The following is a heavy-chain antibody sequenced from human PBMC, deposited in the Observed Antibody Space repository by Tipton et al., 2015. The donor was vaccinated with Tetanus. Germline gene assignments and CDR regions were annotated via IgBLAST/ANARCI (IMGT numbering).Heavy chain of an antibody. Sequence: SLRLSCAASGFTFSSYAMSWVRQAPGKGLEWVSAISGTSGSGGSTYYADSVKGRFTISRDNSKNTLYLQMNSLRAEDTAVYYCARKTFYYDSSGEEDAFDIWGQGTMVTVSS. CDR3: ARKTFYYDSSGEEDAFDI. D-gene: IGHD3-22*01. CDR1: GFTFSSYA. J-gene: IGHJ3*02. V-gene: IGHV3-23*01. CDR2: ISGTSGSGGST.